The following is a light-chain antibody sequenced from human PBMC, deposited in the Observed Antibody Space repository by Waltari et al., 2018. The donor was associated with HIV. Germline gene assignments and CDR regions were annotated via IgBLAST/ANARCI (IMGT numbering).Light chain of an antibody. CDR1: KLADKF. CDR3: QAWDANHVI. CDR2: HNS. Sequence: TQPPSVSVSSGQTASITCSGEKLADKFPRWYQKKTGQPPSLLVSHNSRRPSGVPGRFPAPKSANTATFTIRGAQPVDESEYFCQAWDANHVIFGGGTTLTVL. V-gene: IGLV3-1*01. J-gene: IGLJ2*01.